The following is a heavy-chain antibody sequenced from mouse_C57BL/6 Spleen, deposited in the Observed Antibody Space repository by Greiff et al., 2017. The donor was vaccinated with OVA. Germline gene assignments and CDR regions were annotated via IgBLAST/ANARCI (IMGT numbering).Heavy chain of an antibody. V-gene: IGHV1-9*01. CDR1: GYTFTGYW. D-gene: IGHD3-2*02. J-gene: IGHJ4*01. CDR2: ILPGSGST. Sequence: VMLVESGPELVKPGASVKIPCKATGYTFTGYWIEWVKQRPGHGLEWIGEILPGSGSTNYNEKFKGKATFTADTSSNTAYMQLSSLTTEDSAIYYCARGQLRLRAMDYWGQGTSVTVSS. CDR3: ARGQLRLRAMDY.